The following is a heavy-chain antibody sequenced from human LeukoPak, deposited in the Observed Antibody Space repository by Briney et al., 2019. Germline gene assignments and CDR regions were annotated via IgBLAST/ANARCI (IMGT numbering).Heavy chain of an antibody. Sequence: QAGGSLRLSCAASGFTFSSYWMSWVRQAPGKGLEGVANIKQDGSEKYYVDSVKGRFTISRDNAKNSLYLQMNSLRAEDTAVYYCARAVWFGELLHFDYWGQGTLVTVSS. D-gene: IGHD3-10*01. V-gene: IGHV3-7*03. J-gene: IGHJ4*02. CDR1: GFTFSSYW. CDR2: IKQDGSEK. CDR3: ARAVWFGELLHFDY.